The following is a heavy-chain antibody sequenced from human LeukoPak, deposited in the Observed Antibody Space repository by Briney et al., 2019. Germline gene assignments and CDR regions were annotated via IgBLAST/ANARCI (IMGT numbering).Heavy chain of an antibody. J-gene: IGHJ4*02. CDR3: ARSPTVTKRLVVESY. Sequence: GASVKVSCKASGYTFTSYYMHWVRQAPGQGLEWMGIINPSSGSTSYAQKFQGRVTMTRDTSTSTVYMELSSLRSEDTAVYYCARSPTVTKRLVVESYWGQGTLVTVSS. V-gene: IGHV1-46*01. CDR2: INPSSGST. CDR1: GYTFTSYY. D-gene: IGHD4-17*01.